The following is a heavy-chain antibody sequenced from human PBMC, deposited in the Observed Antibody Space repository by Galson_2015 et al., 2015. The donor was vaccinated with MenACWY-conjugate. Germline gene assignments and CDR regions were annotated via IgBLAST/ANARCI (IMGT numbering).Heavy chain of an antibody. D-gene: IGHD5/OR15-5a*01. V-gene: IGHV3-74*01. J-gene: IGHJ4*02. CDR1: GFSFSNYW. CDR2: INSDGTTT. CDR3: ARRTLSGVYYYFDS. Sequence: SLRLSCAASGFSFSNYWMHWVRQAPGKGLVWVSRINSDGTTTNYADSVKGRFTISRDNAKNTLYLQMNSLRAEDTAVYYCARRTLSGVYYYFDSWGQGTLLTVSS.